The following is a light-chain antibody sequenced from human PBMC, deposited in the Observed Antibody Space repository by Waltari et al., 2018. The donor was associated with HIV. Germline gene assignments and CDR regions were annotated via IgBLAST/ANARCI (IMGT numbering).Light chain of an antibody. V-gene: IGLV7-46*01. CDR2: DTS. CDR1: TGAVTSGHY. CDR3: LLAYSGARVV. J-gene: IGLJ2*01. Sequence: QAVVTQEPSLTVSPGGTVTLTCGSSTGAVTSGHYPYWFQQKPGQAPRTLIYDTSNKHPGTPARFSGSLLEGKAALTLSGAQPEDEAEYYCLLAYSGARVVFGGGTKLTVL.